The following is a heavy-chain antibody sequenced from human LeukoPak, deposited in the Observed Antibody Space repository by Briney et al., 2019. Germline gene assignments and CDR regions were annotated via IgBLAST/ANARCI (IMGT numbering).Heavy chain of an antibody. Sequence: GGSLRLSCAASGLRFSSYWMTWVRQAPGKGLERVANIKQDGREKYYVDSVKGRFTISRDNAKNSLYLQMNSLRAEDTAVYYCARDWGAGSYYYYGMDVWGQGTTVTVSS. J-gene: IGHJ6*02. V-gene: IGHV3-7*04. CDR2: IKQDGREK. CDR3: ARDWGAGSYYYYGMDV. D-gene: IGHD1-26*01. CDR1: GLRFSSYW.